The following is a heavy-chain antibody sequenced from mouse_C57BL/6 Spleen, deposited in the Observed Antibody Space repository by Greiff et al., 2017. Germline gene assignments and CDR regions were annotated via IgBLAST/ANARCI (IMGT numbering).Heavy chain of an antibody. V-gene: IGHV1-80*01. CDR2: IYPGDGDT. Sequence: QVQLQQSGAELVKPGASVKLSCKASGYAFSSYWMNWVKQRPGKGLEWIGQIYPGDGDTNYNGKFKGKATLTADKSSSTTYMRRSNLTSEDSAVYVSAGGYYGSSYNYAMDYWGQGTSVTVSS. J-gene: IGHJ4*01. CDR1: GYAFSSYW. CDR3: AGGYYGSSYNYAMDY. D-gene: IGHD1-1*01.